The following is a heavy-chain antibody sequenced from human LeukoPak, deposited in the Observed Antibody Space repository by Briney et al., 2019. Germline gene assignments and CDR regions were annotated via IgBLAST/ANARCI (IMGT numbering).Heavy chain of an antibody. J-gene: IGHJ4*02. Sequence: SETLSLTCTASGDSISTYYWSWIRQPAGEGLEWIGRIYTSGSTSYNPSLKSRVTMSLDTSKNQFSLRLTSVTAADTAVYYCARKAKVATYFDYWGQGILVTVSS. CDR3: ARKAKVATYFDY. V-gene: IGHV4-4*07. CDR2: IYTSGST. D-gene: IGHD2-15*01. CDR1: GDSISTYY.